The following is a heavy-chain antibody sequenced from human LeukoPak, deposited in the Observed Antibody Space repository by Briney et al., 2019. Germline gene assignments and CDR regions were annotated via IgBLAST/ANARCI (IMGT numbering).Heavy chain of an antibody. CDR2: IDYDGGSG. CDR1: GFTLSSYE. Sequence: PGGSLRLSCTVSGFTLSSYEMSWIRQAPGKGLEWVPSIDYDGGSGHYADSVKGRFTISRDNSNNTLFLHLNSLRGEDTAVYYCTGNSGWYGLSWGQGTLVTVSS. V-gene: IGHV3-23*01. CDR3: TGNSGWYGLS. J-gene: IGHJ1*01. D-gene: IGHD6-19*01.